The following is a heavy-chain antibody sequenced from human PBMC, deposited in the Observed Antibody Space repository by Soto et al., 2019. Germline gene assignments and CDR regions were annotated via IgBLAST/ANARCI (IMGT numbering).Heavy chain of an antibody. J-gene: IGHJ6*03. CDR2: IFYSGST. V-gene: IGHV4-59*01. CDR1: GGSISSYY. D-gene: IGHD3-10*01. Sequence: SETLSLTCTVSGGSISSYYWSWIRQPPGKGLEWIGYIFYSGSTNYNPSLKSRVTIAVDTSKNQFSLKLSFVTAADTAVYYCARGGRFYYGSGSYYNVPVDYYYMDVWGKGTTVTVSS. CDR3: ARGGRFYYGSGSYYNVPVDYYYMDV.